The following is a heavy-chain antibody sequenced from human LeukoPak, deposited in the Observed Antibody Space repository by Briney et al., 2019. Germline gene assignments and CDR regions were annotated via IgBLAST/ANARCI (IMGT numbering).Heavy chain of an antibody. Sequence: ASVKVSCKASGYTFTSYGISWVRQAPGQGLEWMGWISAYNGNTNYAQKLQGRVTTTTDTSTSTAYMELRSLRSDDTAVCYCARVEGIAVAGGDYYGMDVWGQGTTVTVSS. V-gene: IGHV1-18*01. CDR3: ARVEGIAVAGGDYYGMDV. CDR1: GYTFTSYG. CDR2: ISAYNGNT. D-gene: IGHD6-19*01. J-gene: IGHJ6*02.